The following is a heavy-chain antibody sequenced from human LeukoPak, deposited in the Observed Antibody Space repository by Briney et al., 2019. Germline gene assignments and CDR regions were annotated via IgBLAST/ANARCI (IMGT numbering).Heavy chain of an antibody. J-gene: IGHJ4*02. D-gene: IGHD2-2*01. CDR2: IKHDGSEK. CDR1: GFTFSTYW. V-gene: IGHV3-7*01. CDR3: ARDGRFVVVPPM. Sequence: HPGGSLRLSCAASGFTFSTYWMSWVRQAPGKGLEWVATIKHDGSEKYYVDSVKGRFTISRDNAKNSLYLQMNSLRAEDTAVYYCARDGRFVVVPPMGGQGTRDSVS.